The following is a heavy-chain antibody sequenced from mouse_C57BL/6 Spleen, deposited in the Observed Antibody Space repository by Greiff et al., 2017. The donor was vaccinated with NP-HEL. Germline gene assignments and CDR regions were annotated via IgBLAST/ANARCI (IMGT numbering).Heavy chain of an antibody. CDR1: GYTFTSYW. CDR2: IYPSDSET. CDR3: ARELTGPVSWFAY. V-gene: IGHV1-61*01. J-gene: IGHJ3*01. Sequence: QVQLQQPGAELVRPGSSVKLSCKASGYTFTSYWMDWVKQRPGQGLEWIGNIYPSDSETHYNQKFKDKATLTVDKSPSTAYMQLSSLTSEDSAVYYCARELTGPVSWFAYWGQGTLVTVSA. D-gene: IGHD4-1*01.